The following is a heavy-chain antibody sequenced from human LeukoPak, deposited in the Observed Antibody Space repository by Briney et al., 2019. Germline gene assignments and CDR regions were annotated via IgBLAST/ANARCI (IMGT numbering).Heavy chain of an antibody. CDR3: ARDTAVERWLQSHYYYGMGV. V-gene: IGHV3-30*04. D-gene: IGHD5-24*01. CDR2: VSYGGRNK. Sequence: PGRSLRLYCAASGFTFSSYAMHWVRQAPGKGLEGVAVVSYGGRNKYYADYVKGRFTIARDNSKNTLYLQMNSLRAEDTAVYYCARDTAVERWLQSHYYYGMGVWGQGTTVTVSS. J-gene: IGHJ6*02. CDR1: GFTFSSYA.